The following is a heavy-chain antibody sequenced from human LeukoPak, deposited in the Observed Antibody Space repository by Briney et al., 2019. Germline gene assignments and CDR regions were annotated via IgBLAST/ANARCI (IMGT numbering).Heavy chain of an antibody. V-gene: IGHV1-69*01. CDR2: IIPIFGTA. J-gene: IGHJ5*02. CDR1: GGTFSSYA. Sequence: VASVKVSCKASGGTFSSYAISWVRRAPGQGLEWMGGIIPIFGTANYAQKFQGRVTITADESTSTAYMELSSLRSEDTAVYYCARDSGELGEDGSGSRNWFDPWGQGTLVTVSS. D-gene: IGHD3-10*01. CDR3: ARDSGELGEDGSGSRNWFDP.